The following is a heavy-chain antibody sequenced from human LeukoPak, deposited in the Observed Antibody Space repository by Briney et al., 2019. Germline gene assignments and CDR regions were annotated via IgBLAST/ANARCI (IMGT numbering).Heavy chain of an antibody. CDR1: TFTKAW. CDR3: TTEYFGGFEY. Sequence: GGSLRLSCVASTFTKAWMNWVRQAPGKGLEWVGRVKNRGDGRTTDYAAPVKGRFTISRGDSKRTVYLQMNSLKTEDTAVYFCTTEYFGGFEYWGQGTLVTVSS. V-gene: IGHV3-15*07. D-gene: IGHD3-16*01. J-gene: IGHJ4*02. CDR2: VKNRGDGRTT.